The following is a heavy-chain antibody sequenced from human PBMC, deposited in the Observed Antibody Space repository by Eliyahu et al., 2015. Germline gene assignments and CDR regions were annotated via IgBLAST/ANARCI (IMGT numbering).Heavy chain of an antibody. Sequence: QVQLVESGGGVVQPGRSLXXXCAASGFPFSSYGMHWVRQAPGKGLEWVAVISHDGSNKYYADSVKGRLTISRDNSKNTLYLQVNSLTTEDTAVYFCESRGYSSGWYFDYWGQGTLVTVSS. D-gene: IGHD6-25*01. V-gene: IGHV3-30*03. CDR3: ESRGYSSGWYFDY. J-gene: IGHJ4*02. CDR1: GFPFSSYG. CDR2: ISHDGSNK.